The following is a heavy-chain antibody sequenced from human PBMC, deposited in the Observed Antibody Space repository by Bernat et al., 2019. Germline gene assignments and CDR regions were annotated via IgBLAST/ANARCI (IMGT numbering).Heavy chain of an antibody. J-gene: IGHJ3*02. CDR2: INHSGST. D-gene: IGHD3/OR15-3a*01. CDR1: GGSISSGGYY. CDR3: ARALDPPSNNAFDI. Sequence: QVQLQESGPGLVKPSQTLSLTCTVSGGSISSGGYYWSWIRQHPGKGLEWIGEINHSGSTNYNPSLKSRVTISVDTSKNQFSLKLSSVTAADTAVYYCARALDPPSNNAFDIWGQGTMVTVSS. V-gene: IGHV4-31*03.